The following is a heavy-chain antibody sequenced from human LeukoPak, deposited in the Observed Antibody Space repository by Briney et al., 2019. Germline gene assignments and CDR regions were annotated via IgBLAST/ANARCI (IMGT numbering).Heavy chain of an antibody. V-gene: IGHV1-24*01. D-gene: IGHD3-9*01. J-gene: IGHJ4*02. Sequence: ASVKVSCKVSGYTLTELSMHWVRQAPGEGLEWMGGFDPEDGETIYAQKFQGRVTMTEDTSTDTAYMELSSLRSEDTAVYYCATETSTRYFDWLLYSWGQGTLVTVSS. CDR2: FDPEDGET. CDR3: ATETSTRYFDWLLYS. CDR1: GYTLTELS.